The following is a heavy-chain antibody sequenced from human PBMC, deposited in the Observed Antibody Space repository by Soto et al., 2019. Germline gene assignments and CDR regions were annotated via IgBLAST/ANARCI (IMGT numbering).Heavy chain of an antibody. Sequence: SVKVSCKASGGTFSSYAISWVRQAPGQGLEWMGGIIPIFGTANYTQKFQGRVTITADESTSTAYMELSSLRSEDTAVYYCARGRDYVWECIYWGQGTMVTVSS. CDR3: ARGRDYVWECIY. CDR2: IIPIFGTA. CDR1: GGTFSSYA. J-gene: IGHJ4*03. V-gene: IGHV1-69*13. D-gene: IGHD3-16*01.